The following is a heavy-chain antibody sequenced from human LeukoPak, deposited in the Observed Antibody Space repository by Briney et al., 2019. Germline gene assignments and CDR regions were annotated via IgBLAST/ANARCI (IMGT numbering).Heavy chain of an antibody. Sequence: GGSLRLSCAASGFTFSSYWMHWVRQAPGKGLVWVSRINSDGSSTSYADSVKGRFTISRDNAKNTLYLQMNSLKAEDTAVYYCARGNYYYGSGSVGYYYYGTDVWGQGTTVTVSS. J-gene: IGHJ6*02. CDR2: INSDGSST. V-gene: IGHV3-74*01. CDR1: GFTFSSYW. CDR3: ARGNYYYGSGSVGYYYYGTDV. D-gene: IGHD3-10*01.